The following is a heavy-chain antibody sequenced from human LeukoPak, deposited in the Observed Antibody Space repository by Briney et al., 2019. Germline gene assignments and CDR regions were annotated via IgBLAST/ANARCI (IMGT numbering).Heavy chain of an antibody. CDR3: AKRGAEVGTTIAPGDY. Sequence: GGSLRLSCAASGFTFSSYAMSWVRQAPGKGLEWVSAIGGSGGSTYYADSVKGRFTISRDSSKSTLYLQMNSLRAEDTAVYYCAKRGAEVGTTIAPGDYWGQGSLVTVSS. CDR1: GFTFSSYA. V-gene: IGHV3-23*01. D-gene: IGHD1-26*01. J-gene: IGHJ4*02. CDR2: IGGSGGST.